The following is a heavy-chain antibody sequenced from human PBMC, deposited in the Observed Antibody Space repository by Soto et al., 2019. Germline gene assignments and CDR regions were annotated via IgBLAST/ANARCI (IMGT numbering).Heavy chain of an antibody. CDR3: ARASPVAATPGIDY. D-gene: IGHD2-15*01. CDR1: GFTFSSYS. Sequence: EVQLVESGGGLVQPGGSLRLSCAASGFTFSSYSMNWVRQAPGKGLEWVSYISSSSSTIYYADSVKGRFTISRDNAKNSLYLQMNSLRAEDTAVYYCARASPVAATPGIDYWGQGTLVTVSS. CDR2: ISSSSSTI. V-gene: IGHV3-48*01. J-gene: IGHJ4*02.